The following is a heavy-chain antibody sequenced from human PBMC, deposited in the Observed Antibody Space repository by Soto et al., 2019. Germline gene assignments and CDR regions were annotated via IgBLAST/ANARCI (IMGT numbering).Heavy chain of an antibody. V-gene: IGHV3-48*02. CDR1: GFTFSSYS. CDR2: ISSSISTI. D-gene: IGHD3-10*01. Sequence: GGSVGLSCAASGFTFSSYSMKWVRQAPGKGLEWVSYISSSISTIYYADSVKGRFTISRDNAKNSLYLQMNSLRDEDTAVYYCARDYVGDLDYWGQGTLVTVSS. CDR3: ARDYVGDLDY. J-gene: IGHJ4*02.